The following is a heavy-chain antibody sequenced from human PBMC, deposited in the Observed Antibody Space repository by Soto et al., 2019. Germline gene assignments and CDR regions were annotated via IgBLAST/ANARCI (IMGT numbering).Heavy chain of an antibody. D-gene: IGHD3-9*01. J-gene: IGHJ6*02. CDR1: GYSFTNFW. V-gene: IGHV5-51*01. Sequence: GESLKISCKASGYSFTNFWIGWVRQMPGKGLEWMGIIYPGDSDTRYSPSFQGQVTISADKSISTAYLQWSSLKASDTAMYYCARHHDIFTGYDIPYYYYRMYVRGQRTTDTGSS. CDR3: ARHHDIFTGYDIPYYYYRMYV. CDR2: IYPGDSDT.